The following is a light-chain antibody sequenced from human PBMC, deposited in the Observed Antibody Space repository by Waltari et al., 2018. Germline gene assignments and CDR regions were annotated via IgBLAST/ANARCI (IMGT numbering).Light chain of an antibody. CDR1: QDVSTW. J-gene: IGKJ4*01. V-gene: IGKV1-12*01. CDR3: QQTDSFPLT. CDR2: GAS. Sequence: DIQMTQSPSSVSASVGDRVTISCRASQDVSTWLAWYQQKPGKAPNLLIHGASSLQSGVSSRFSGSGSGTEFTLTINGLQPEDFATYYCQQTDSFPLTFGGGTKVEIK.